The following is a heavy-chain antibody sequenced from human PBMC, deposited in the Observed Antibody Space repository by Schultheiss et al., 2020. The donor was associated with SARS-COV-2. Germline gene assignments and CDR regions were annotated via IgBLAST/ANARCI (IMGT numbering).Heavy chain of an antibody. J-gene: IGHJ4*02. CDR3: ARGVQWLRYDY. Sequence: SETLSLTCTVSGGSISSGGYYWSWIRQHPGKGLEWIGSIYYSGSTYYNPSLKSRVTISVDTSKNQFSLKLSSVTAADTAVYYCARGVQWLRYDYWGQGTLVTVSS. CDR1: GGSISSGGYY. CDR2: IYYSGST. D-gene: IGHD5-12*01. V-gene: IGHV4-39*07.